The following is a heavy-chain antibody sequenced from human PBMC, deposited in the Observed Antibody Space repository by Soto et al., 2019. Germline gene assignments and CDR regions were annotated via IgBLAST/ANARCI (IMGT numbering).Heavy chain of an antibody. CDR1: ISTLCDHS. D-gene: IGHD3-10*01. Sequence: ETLSLTCTVFISTLCDHSWAWIRQSPDKGLEWIGEVHPSGSTDYNPSLKSRLTLSLDTSKNQFSLKVDSVTAEDTAVYFCARGKPSRYRFGPRNLFYYGLEVWGPGTTVTVS. CDR3: ARGKPSRYRFGPRNLFYYGLEV. J-gene: IGHJ6*02. CDR2: VHPSGST. V-gene: IGHV4-34*01.